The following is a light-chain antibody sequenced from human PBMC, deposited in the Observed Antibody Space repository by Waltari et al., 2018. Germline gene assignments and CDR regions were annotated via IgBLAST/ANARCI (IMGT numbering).Light chain of an antibody. Sequence: QSALTQPPSASGSPGQSVTISCTGTSSDVGGYNYVSWYQHHPGKAPKLMIFEVSKRPSGVPDRVSGSKSGNPASLTVSGLQADDEADYYCSSYAGSNNFVVFGGGTKLTVL. CDR2: EVS. V-gene: IGLV2-8*01. CDR3: SSYAGSNNFVV. CDR1: SSDVGGYNY. J-gene: IGLJ2*01.